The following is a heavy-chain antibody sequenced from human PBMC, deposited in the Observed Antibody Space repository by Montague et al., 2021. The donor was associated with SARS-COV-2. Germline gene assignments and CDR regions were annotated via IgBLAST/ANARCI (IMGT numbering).Heavy chain of an antibody. CDR3: ARGLIRINMAVVIFIGGQYWFDP. J-gene: IGHJ5*02. V-gene: IGHV4-34*01. Sequence: SETRSLTCAVYGGSFSDYYWSWIRQPPGKGLEWIGEINHTGATNHNPSSKSRVTLSMDTSKNQFSLNLKSVTAADTAVYYCARGLIRINMAVVIFIGGQYWFDPWGQGTLVTVTS. CDR1: GGSFSDYY. D-gene: IGHD3-22*01. CDR2: INHTGAT.